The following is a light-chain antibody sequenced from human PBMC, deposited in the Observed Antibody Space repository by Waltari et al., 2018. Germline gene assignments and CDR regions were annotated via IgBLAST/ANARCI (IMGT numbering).Light chain of an antibody. V-gene: IGLV3-25*03. CDR1: ALPKQY. CDR2: KDS. J-gene: IGLJ2*01. Sequence: SYELTQPPSVSVSPGQTAGITCSGDALPKQYPYWYQQKPGQAPVLVIYKDSERPSGIPERFSGSSSGTTVTLTIRGVQAEDEADYYCQSADREDTYVVFGGGTKLTVL. CDR3: QSADREDTYVV.